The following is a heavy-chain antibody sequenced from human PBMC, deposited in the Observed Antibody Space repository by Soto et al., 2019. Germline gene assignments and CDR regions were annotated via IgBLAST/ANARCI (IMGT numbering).Heavy chain of an antibody. D-gene: IGHD6-19*01. J-gene: IGHJ3*02. CDR3: AREPSGWGLDI. CDR2: IGKAGDT. V-gene: IGHV3-13*01. CDR1: GFSFSTYD. Sequence: EVQLVESGGGLVQPGGSLRLACAASGFSFSTYDMHWFRQATGKGLEWVSAIGKAGDTHYLDSVKGRFTISRDNGRSSFFLQMNSLRAGDTAVYYCAREPSGWGLDIWGQGTMVTVSS.